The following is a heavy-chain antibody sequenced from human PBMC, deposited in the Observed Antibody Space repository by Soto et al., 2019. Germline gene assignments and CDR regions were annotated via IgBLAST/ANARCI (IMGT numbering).Heavy chain of an antibody. CDR3: AKDQGFGESIGNYYYYGMDV. Sequence: GGSLRLSCAASGFTFSSYAMSWVRQAPGKGLEWVSAISCSGGSTYYADSVKGRFTISRDNSKNTLYLQMNSLRAEDTAVYYCAKDQGFGESIGNYYYYGMDVWGQGTTVTGSS. CDR1: GFTFSSYA. D-gene: IGHD3-10*01. CDR2: ISCSGGST. V-gene: IGHV3-23*01. J-gene: IGHJ6*02.